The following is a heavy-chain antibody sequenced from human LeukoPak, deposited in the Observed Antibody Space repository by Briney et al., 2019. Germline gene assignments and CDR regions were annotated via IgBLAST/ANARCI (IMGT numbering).Heavy chain of an antibody. V-gene: IGHV2-70*11. D-gene: IGHD2-2*01. Sequence: TLSLTCAVYGGSFSGYYWSWIRQPPGKALEWLARIDWDDDKYYSTSLKTRLTISKDTSKNQVVLTMTNMDPVDTATYYCARTDCGSTSCATDYWGQGTLVTVSS. CDR3: ARTDCGSTSCATDY. CDR1: GGSFSGYY. CDR2: IDWDDDK. J-gene: IGHJ4*02.